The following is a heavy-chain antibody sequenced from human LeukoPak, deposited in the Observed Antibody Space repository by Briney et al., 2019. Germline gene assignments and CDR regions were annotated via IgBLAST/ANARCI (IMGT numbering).Heavy chain of an antibody. CDR3: ARSNYGGTYWYFDL. CDR1: GGSFSGYY. CDR2: INHSGST. V-gene: IGHV4-34*01. J-gene: IGHJ2*01. Sequence: SETVSLTCAVYGGSFSGYYWSWIRQPPGKGLEWIGEINHSGSTNYNPSLKSRVTISVDTSKNQFSLKLSSVTAADPAVYYCARSNYGGTYWYFDLWGRGTLVTVSS. D-gene: IGHD4-17*01.